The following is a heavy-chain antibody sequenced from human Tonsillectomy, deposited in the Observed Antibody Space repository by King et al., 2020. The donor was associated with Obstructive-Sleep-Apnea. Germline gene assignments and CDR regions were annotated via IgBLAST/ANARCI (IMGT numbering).Heavy chain of an antibody. D-gene: IGHD2-2*02. J-gene: IGHJ4*02. CDR2: ISLRCSTI. CDR1: GFSFSSYS. Sequence: DVQLVESGGGLEQPGGSLRLSCAASGFSFSSYSMNWVRPAPGKGLEWGSYISLRCSTIYYADSVQGRFTISRDNANHSLYLQMSSLRAEDTAVYYCARDLYEHYLDYWGRGTLVPSPQ. CDR3: ARDLYEHYLDY. V-gene: IGHV3-48*04.